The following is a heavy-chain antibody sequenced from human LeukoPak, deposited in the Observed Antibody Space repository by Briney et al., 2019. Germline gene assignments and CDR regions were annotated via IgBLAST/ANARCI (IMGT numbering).Heavy chain of an antibody. V-gene: IGHV3-21*01. CDR1: AFSFSNYN. D-gene: IGHD2-8*01. CDR3: AKDRCSNGVGCYYYYMDV. Sequence: GGSLRLSCAASAFSFSNYNMNWVRQAPGKGLEWVSSITSSGSYIYYADSVKGRFSISRDSSKNILYLQMNSLRAEDTAVYYCAKDRCSNGVGCYYYYMDVWGKGTTVTISS. J-gene: IGHJ6*03. CDR2: ITSSGSYI.